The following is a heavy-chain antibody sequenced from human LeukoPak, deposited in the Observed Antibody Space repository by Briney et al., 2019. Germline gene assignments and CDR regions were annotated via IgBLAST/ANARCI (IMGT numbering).Heavy chain of an antibody. CDR1: GFTFNAYT. Sequence: GGSLRLSCAASGFTFNAYTMKWVRQAPGKGLEWVSSIGDSGSHIFYADSVKGRFTTSRDNSKNTLYLQMNSLRAEDTAVYYCATRYCSSTSCYTQADYWGQGTLVTVSS. D-gene: IGHD2-2*02. V-gene: IGHV3-21*04. J-gene: IGHJ4*02. CDR3: ATRYCSSTSCYTQADY. CDR2: IGDSGSHI.